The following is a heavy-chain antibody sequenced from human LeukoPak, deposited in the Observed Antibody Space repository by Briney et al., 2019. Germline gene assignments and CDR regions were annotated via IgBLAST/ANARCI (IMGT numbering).Heavy chain of an antibody. V-gene: IGHV4-39*07. CDR3: ARDEFKRVYYFDY. J-gene: IGHJ4*02. Sequence: PSETLSLTCTVSGGSISSSSYYWGWVRQPPGKGLEWIGSMYYSGSTYYNPPLKSRVTISVDTSKNQFSLKLSSVTAADTAVYYCARDEFKRVYYFDYWGQGTLVTVSS. CDR1: GGSISSSSYY. CDR2: MYYSGST.